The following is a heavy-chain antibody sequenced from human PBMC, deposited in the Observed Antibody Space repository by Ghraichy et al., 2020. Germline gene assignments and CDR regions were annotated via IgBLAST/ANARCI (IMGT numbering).Heavy chain of an antibody. V-gene: IGHV4-34*01. CDR1: GGSFSGYY. D-gene: IGHD6-13*01. CDR3: ATFRSSGIAAAGFDY. Sequence: SETLSLTCAVYGGSFSGYYWSWIRQPPGKGLEWIGKINHSGSTNYNPSLKSRVTISVDTSKNQFSLRLSSVTAADTAVYYCATFRSSGIAAAGFDYWGQGTLVTVSS. J-gene: IGHJ4*02. CDR2: INHSGST.